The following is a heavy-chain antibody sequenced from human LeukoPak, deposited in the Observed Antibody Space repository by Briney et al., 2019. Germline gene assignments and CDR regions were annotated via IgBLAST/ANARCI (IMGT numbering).Heavy chain of an antibody. CDR2: ISDSGNT. V-gene: IGHV3-23*01. J-gene: IGHJ4*02. Sequence: GGSLRLSGAASGFTLSSYAMSWVRQVPGKGLEWVSAISDSGNTYHADSVKGRFTISRDSSKNTLFLQMNRLRPEDAAVYYCAKAPVITCRGAYCYPFDYWGQGTLVTVSS. CDR3: AKAPVITCRGAYCYPFDY. D-gene: IGHD2-21*01. CDR1: GFTLSSYA.